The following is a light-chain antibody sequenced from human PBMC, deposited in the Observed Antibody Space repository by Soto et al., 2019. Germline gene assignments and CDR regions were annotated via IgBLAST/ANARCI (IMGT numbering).Light chain of an antibody. V-gene: IGKV1-33*01. CDR3: QQFYDLPIT. CDR1: QDISEV. Sequence: DIQMTQSPSALSASLGDRVTITCQASQDISEVLNWYQQQPGKAPKVLIYDASKLQTGVPSRFSGRGSGKDFTFTISSLQPDDSGPYYCQQFYDLPITFGQGTRLEIK. J-gene: IGKJ5*01. CDR2: DAS.